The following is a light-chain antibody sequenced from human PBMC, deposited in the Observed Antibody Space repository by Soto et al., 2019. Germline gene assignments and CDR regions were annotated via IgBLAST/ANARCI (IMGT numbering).Light chain of an antibody. V-gene: IGKV3-15*01. J-gene: IGKJ2*01. CDR1: QSVSSN. CDR3: QHYNNWPFT. CDR2: GAS. Sequence: EIVMTQSPATLSVSPGERATLSCRASQSVSSNLAWYQQKPGQAPTLLIYGASARASGIPARFSGSWSGTEFTLTISSLQSEDFEVYYCQHYNNWPFTFGQGTKLEIK.